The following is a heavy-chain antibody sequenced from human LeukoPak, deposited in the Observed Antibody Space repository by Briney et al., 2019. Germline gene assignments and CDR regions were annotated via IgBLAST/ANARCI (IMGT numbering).Heavy chain of an antibody. D-gene: IGHD5-12*01. Sequence: GGSLRLSCAASGFTFSDYYMSWIRQAPGKGLEWVSSIGSSSSYIYYADSVKGRFTISRDNAKNSLYLQMNSLRAEDTAVYYCARRWVATGTYYFDYWGQGTLVTVSS. J-gene: IGHJ4*02. CDR2: IGSSSSYI. CDR3: ARRWVATGTYYFDY. V-gene: IGHV3-11*06. CDR1: GFTFSDYY.